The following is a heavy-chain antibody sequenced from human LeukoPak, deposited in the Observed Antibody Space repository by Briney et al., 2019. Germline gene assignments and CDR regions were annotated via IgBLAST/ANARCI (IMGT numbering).Heavy chain of an antibody. V-gene: IGHV4-30-2*05. J-gene: IGHJ6*02. Sequence: PSETLSLTCAVSGGSISSGGYSWSWIRQPPGKGLEWIGYIYHSGSTYYNPSLKSRITISVDTPKNQFSLKLSSVTAADTAVYYCARGGYSGSYPLYYYYGMDVWGQGTTVTVSS. CDR2: IYHSGST. CDR3: ARGGYSGSYPLYYYYGMDV. CDR1: GGSISSGGYS. D-gene: IGHD1-26*01.